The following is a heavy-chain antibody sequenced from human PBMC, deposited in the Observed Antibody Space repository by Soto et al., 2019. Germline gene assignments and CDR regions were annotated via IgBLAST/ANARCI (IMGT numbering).Heavy chain of an antibody. Sequence: ASVKVSCKASGYTFTSYAMHWVRQAPGQRLEWMGWISAYTDDPNYAQKFQGRVTMTIDTSTSTAYLDLRSLTSDDTAVYYCARVIPGAEAWFDPWGQGTLVTVSS. CDR2: ISAYTDDP. D-gene: IGHD2-2*01. CDR3: ARVIPGAEAWFDP. V-gene: IGHV1-18*01. J-gene: IGHJ5*02. CDR1: GYTFTSYA.